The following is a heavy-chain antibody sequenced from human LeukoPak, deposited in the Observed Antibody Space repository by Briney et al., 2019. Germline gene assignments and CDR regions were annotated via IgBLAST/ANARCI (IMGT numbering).Heavy chain of an antibody. Sequence: GESLKISCQGSGYSFTTYWISWVRQMPGKGLEWTGRIDPSDSYTNYSPSFQGHVTISADKSFSTAYLQWTSLKASDTAMYYCARHAKAYGSSCDYWGQGTLVTVSS. CDR1: GYSFTTYW. CDR3: ARHAKAYGSSCDY. D-gene: IGHD6-13*01. J-gene: IGHJ4*02. V-gene: IGHV5-10-1*01. CDR2: IDPSDSYT.